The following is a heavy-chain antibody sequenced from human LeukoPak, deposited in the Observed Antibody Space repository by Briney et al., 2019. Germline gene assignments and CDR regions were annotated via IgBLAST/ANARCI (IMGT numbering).Heavy chain of an antibody. V-gene: IGHV3-53*01. J-gene: IGHJ6*02. D-gene: IGHD4-23*01. CDR1: GFTVSSNY. CDR2: IYSGGST. CDR3: ASTVVTYYYYGMDV. Sequence: PGGSLRLSCAASGFTVSSNYMSWVRQAPGKGLEWVSVIYSGGSTYYADSVKGRFTISRDNSKNTLYLQMNSLRAEDTAVYYCASTVVTYYYYGMDVWGQGTTVTVSS.